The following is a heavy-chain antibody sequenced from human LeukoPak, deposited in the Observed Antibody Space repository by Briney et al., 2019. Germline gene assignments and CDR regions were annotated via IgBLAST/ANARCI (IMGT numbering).Heavy chain of an antibody. CDR3: AADFYTSYHLGY. V-gene: IGHV3-66*01. CDR2: ICKSGTI. CDR1: GFTVTVNY. D-gene: IGHD3-16*01. J-gene: IGHJ4*02. Sequence: PGGSLRLSCAVSGFTVTVNYMSWVRQAPGKGLEWVSIICKSGTISYADSVKGRFIISRDSSTHTLSLQMTSLRAEDTAVYYCAADFYTSYHLGYWGQGTLVTVSS.